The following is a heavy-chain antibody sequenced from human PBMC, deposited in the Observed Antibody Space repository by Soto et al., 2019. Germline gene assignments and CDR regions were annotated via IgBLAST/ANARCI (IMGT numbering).Heavy chain of an antibody. V-gene: IGHV3-48*04. J-gene: IGHJ4*02. CDR2: IGARGFPI. CDR3: ATEPFDY. CDR1: GLDFGVYP. Sequence: EVQLVESGGGVMQPGGSLRLSCAASGLDFGVYPMNWVRQVPGKGLEWVSYIGARGFPIYYADSVRGRFAMSRDNAKNSVFLQMDSLRAEDTAQYFCATEPFDYWGRGALVTVSS.